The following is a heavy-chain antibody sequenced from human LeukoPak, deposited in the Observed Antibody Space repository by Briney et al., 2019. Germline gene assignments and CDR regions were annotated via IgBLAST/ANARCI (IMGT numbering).Heavy chain of an antibody. CDR2: ISGSGGST. Sequence: GGSLRLSCAASGFTFSSYAMSWVRQAPGKGLEWVSAISGSGGSTYYADSVKGRFTISRDNSKNTLYLQMHGLRGEDTALYFCAKDWTLGYNYGTIEYWGPGALVTVS. CDR1: GFTFSSYA. J-gene: IGHJ4*02. V-gene: IGHV3-23*01. CDR3: AKDWTLGYNYGTIEY. D-gene: IGHD5-24*01.